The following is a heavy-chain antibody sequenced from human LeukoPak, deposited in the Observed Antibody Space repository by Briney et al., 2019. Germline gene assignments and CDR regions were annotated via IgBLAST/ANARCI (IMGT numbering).Heavy chain of an antibody. CDR2: IYHSGST. J-gene: IGHJ4*02. V-gene: IGHV4-38-2*01. CDR1: GYSISSGYY. Sequence: SETLSLTCAVSGYSISSGYYWCLLRQPPGRGLEWIGSIYHSGSTYYNPSLKSRVTISVDTSKNQFSLKLSSVTAADTAVYYCARLCSFLEWLCPPFDYWGQGTLVTVSS. D-gene: IGHD3-3*01. CDR3: ARLCSFLEWLCPPFDY.